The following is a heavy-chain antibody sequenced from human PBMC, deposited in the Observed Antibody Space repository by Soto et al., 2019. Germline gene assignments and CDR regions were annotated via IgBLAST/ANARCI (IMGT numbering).Heavy chain of an antibody. V-gene: IGHV3-30*18. J-gene: IGHJ4*02. Sequence: GGSLRLSCAASGFTFNSYGIHWVRQAPGKGLEWVAVISHDGSKTNYAGSVKGRFTISRDNSKDTVYLQVNSLRAEDTAVYYCAKGIFSRYFDYWGQGTLVTVSS. CDR2: ISHDGSKT. CDR3: AKGIFSRYFDY. CDR1: GFTFNSYG. D-gene: IGHD2-21*01.